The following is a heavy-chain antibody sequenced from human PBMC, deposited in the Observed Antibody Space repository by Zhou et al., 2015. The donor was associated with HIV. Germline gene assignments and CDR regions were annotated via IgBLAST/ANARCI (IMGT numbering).Heavy chain of an antibody. Sequence: QVQLVQSGAEVKKPGSSVKVSCKASGGTFSSYAISWVRQAPGQGLEWMGGIIPIFGTANYAQKFQGRVTITADKSTSTAYMELSSLRSEDTAVYYCARHFTRPPLYYYYYGMDVWGQGTTVTVSS. CDR1: GGTFSSYA. D-gene: IGHD6-6*01. V-gene: IGHV1-69*06. CDR2: IIPIFGTA. CDR3: ARHFTRPPLYYYYYGMDV. J-gene: IGHJ6*02.